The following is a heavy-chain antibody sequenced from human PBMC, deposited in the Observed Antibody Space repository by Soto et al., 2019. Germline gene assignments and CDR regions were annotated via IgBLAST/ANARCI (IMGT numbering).Heavy chain of an antibody. D-gene: IGHD6-6*01. J-gene: IGHJ3*02. V-gene: IGHV2-5*02. CDR2: IYWDDDK. CDR3: AHSTRSIDAFDI. Sequence: QITLKESGPTLVKPTQTLTLTCTFSGFSLSTSGVGVGWIRQPPGKALDWLALIYWDDDKRYSPSLKSRLTIPKDTSKNQVVLTMTNMDPVDTATYYCAHSTRSIDAFDIWGQGTMVTVSS. CDR1: GFSLSTSGVG.